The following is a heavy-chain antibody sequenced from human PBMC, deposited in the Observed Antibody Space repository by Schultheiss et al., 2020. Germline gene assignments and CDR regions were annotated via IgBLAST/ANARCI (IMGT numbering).Heavy chain of an antibody. CDR1: GGSISSGSYY. CDR2: IYTSGST. Sequence: SETLSLTCTVSGGSISSGSYYWSWIRQPAGKGLEWIGRIYTSGSTNYNPSLKSRVNISVDTSKNQFSLKLSSVTAADTAVYYCARNGGGRRPLPGYFQYWGQGTLVTVSS. J-gene: IGHJ1*01. V-gene: IGHV4-61*02. CDR3: ARNGGGRRPLPGYFQY. D-gene: IGHD2-15*01.